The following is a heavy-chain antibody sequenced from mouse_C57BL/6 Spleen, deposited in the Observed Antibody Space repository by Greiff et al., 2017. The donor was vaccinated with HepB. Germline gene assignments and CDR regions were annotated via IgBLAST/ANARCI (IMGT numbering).Heavy chain of an antibody. V-gene: IGHV1-82*01. CDR3: ARNYGSRVCDY. CDR1: GYAFSSSW. CDR2: IYPGDGDT. D-gene: IGHD1-1*01. Sequence: VQLQQSGPELVKPGASVKISCKASGYAFSSSWMNWVKQRPGKGLEWIGRIYPGDGDTNYNGKFKGKATLTADKSSSTAYMQLSSLTSEDSAVYFCARNYGSRVCDYWGQGTTLTVSS. J-gene: IGHJ2*01.